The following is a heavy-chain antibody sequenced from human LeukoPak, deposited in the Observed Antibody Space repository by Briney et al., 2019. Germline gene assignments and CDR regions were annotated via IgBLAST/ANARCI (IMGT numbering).Heavy chain of an antibody. D-gene: IGHD3-22*01. V-gene: IGHV1-3*01. CDR3: ARLRYYYDSSGFDY. Sequence: GASVKVSFKASGYTFTSYAMHWVRQAPGQRLEWMGWINAGNGNTKYSQKFQGRVTITRDTSASTAYMELSSLRSEDTTVYYCARLRYYYDSSGFDYWGQGTLVTVSS. CDR1: GYTFTSYA. CDR2: INAGNGNT. J-gene: IGHJ4*02.